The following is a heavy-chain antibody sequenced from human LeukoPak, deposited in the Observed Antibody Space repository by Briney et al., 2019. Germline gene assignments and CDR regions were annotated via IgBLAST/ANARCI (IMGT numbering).Heavy chain of an antibody. V-gene: IGHV4-34*01. J-gene: IGHJ6*03. D-gene: IGHD6-6*01. CDR1: GGSINGYY. CDR2: INQSGNT. CDR3: AKIAARHYFYYMDV. Sequence: SETLSLTCAVYGGSINGYYWSWIRRSPEKGLEWIGDINQSGNTNYNPSLKSRVTISADTSKNQFFLNLDSVTAADSAVYYCAKIAARHYFYYMDVWGKGTTVTVSS.